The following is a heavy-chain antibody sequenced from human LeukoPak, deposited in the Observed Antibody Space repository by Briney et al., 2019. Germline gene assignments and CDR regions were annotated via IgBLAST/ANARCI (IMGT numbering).Heavy chain of an antibody. CDR2: ISWNSGSI. V-gene: IGHV3-9*01. CDR1: GFTFDDYA. J-gene: IGHJ6*02. CDR3: AKARGLYGMDV. Sequence: GGSLRLSCAASGFTFDDYAMHWVRQAPGKGLEWVSGISWNSGSIGYADSVKGRFTISRDNAKNSLYLQMNSLRAEDTALYYCAKARGLYGMDVWGQGTTVTVS.